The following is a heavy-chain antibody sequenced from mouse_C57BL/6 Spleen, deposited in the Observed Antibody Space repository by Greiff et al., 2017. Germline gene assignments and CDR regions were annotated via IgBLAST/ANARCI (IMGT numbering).Heavy chain of an antibody. Sequence: EVHLVESGGGLVKPGGSLKLSCAASGFTFSSYAMSWVRQTPEKRLEWVATISDGGSYTYYPDNVKGRFTISRDNAKNNLYLQMSHLKSEDTAMYYCARDGDGYYDFDYWGQGTTLTVSS. D-gene: IGHD2-3*01. CDR1: GFTFSSYA. J-gene: IGHJ2*01. CDR2: ISDGGSYT. CDR3: ARDGDGYYDFDY. V-gene: IGHV5-4*01.